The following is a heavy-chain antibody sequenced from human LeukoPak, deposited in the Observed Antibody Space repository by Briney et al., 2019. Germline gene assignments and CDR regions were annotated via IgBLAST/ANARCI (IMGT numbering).Heavy chain of an antibody. CDR3: ARRVYYYDSSGYNDAFDI. D-gene: IGHD3-22*01. CDR2: IYYSGST. J-gene: IGHJ3*02. Sequence: PSETLSLTCTVSGGSISTYYWSWIRQPPGKGLEWIGYIYYSGSTNYNPSLKSRVTISVDTSKNQFSLKLSSVTATDTAVYYCARRVYYYDSSGYNDAFDIWGQGTMVTVSS. CDR1: GGSISTYY. V-gene: IGHV4-59*08.